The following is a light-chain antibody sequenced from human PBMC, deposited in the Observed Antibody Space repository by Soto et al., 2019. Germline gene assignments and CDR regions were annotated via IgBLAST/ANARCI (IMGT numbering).Light chain of an antibody. Sequence: QSALTQPPSASGSPGQSVTISFTGTSSDVGGYNYVSWYQQHPGQAPKLMIYEVSKRPSGVPDRFSGSKSGNTASLTVSGLQAEDEADYYCSSYAGSNNYVVGTGTKLTVL. CDR1: SSDVGGYNY. CDR3: SSYAGSNNYV. CDR2: EVS. J-gene: IGLJ1*01. V-gene: IGLV2-8*01.